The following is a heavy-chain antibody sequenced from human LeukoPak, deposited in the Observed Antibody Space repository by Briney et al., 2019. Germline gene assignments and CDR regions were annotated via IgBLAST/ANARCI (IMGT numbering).Heavy chain of an antibody. J-gene: IGHJ4*02. V-gene: IGHV3-30*03. D-gene: IGHD6-19*01. CDR2: FSYDGNNI. CDR1: GFTFSSYG. CDR3: AREENSGWYNY. Sequence: SGGSLRLSCAASGFTFSSYGMHWVRQAPGKGLEWVAVFSYDGNNIYYTDSVRGRFTISRDNSKNTLYLQMNSLRGEDTAVYYCAREENSGWYNYWGQGTLVTVSS.